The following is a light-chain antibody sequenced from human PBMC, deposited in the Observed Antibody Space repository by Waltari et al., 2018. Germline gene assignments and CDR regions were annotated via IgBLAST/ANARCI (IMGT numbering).Light chain of an antibody. CDR2: EVS. CDR3: SSYAGSNNLV. V-gene: IGLV2-8*01. Sequence: QSALTQPPSASGSPGQSVTISCTGTSSDVGGYNYVSWYQQHPGKAPTLMIYEVSKRPSGGPGRFSGSKSGNTASLTVSGLQAEDEADYYCSSYAGSNNLVFGGGTKLTVL. J-gene: IGLJ2*01. CDR1: SSDVGGYNY.